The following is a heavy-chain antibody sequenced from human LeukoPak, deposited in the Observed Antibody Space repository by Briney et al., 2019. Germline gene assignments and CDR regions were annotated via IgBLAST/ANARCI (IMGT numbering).Heavy chain of an antibody. V-gene: IGHV4-39*07. J-gene: IGHJ4*02. CDR1: GGSISSSSYY. CDR2: IFYSGST. CDR3: ARANGGSYFDY. D-gene: IGHD1-26*01. Sequence: SETLSLTCTVSGGSISSSSYYWGWIRQPPWKGLEWIGNIFYSGSTYYSPSLKSRVTISVDTSKNQFSLKLSSVTAADTAVYYCARANGGSYFDYWGQGTLVTVSS.